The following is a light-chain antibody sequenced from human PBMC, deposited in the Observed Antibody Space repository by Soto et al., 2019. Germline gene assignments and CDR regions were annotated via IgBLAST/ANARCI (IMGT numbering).Light chain of an antibody. CDR3: ASWDDSLTGLV. CDR2: NND. CDR1: SSNIGSNS. J-gene: IGLJ2*01. Sequence: QSVLTHPPSASGTPGQRVTISCSGSSSNIGSNSVYWYHHLPGTAPKLLIYNNDQRPSGVPDRISGSKSGTSASLAVSGLRSGDEADYYCASWDDSLTGLVFGGGTKLTVL. V-gene: IGLV1-47*02.